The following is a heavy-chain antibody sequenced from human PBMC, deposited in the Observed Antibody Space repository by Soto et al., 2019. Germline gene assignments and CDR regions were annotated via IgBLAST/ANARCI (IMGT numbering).Heavy chain of an antibody. Sequence: QVHLEQSGAEVKKPGDSVKVSCKASGYTFTHFYITWVRQAPGQGLEWMGAISPHNFNTNFAQKFQGRVTLTTDTSTNTAYMELRSLTSEDTAVYYCAAGGSWARLDNWGQGTLVTVSS. D-gene: IGHD6-13*01. CDR2: ISPHNFNT. V-gene: IGHV1-18*01. J-gene: IGHJ4*02. CDR1: GYTFTHFY. CDR3: AAGGSWARLDN.